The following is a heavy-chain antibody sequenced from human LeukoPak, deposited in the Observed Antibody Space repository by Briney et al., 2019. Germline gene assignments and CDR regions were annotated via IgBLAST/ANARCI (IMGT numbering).Heavy chain of an antibody. CDR1: DYTVTSYG. Sequence: ASVKVSCKASDYTVTSYGISWVRQAPGQGLEWMGWMSAYNGNTNYAQKHQGRVTMTTDTSTSTAYMELRSLRSDDTAVYYCAREGPLYQLLPNDYWGQGTLVTVSS. J-gene: IGHJ4*02. CDR2: MSAYNGNT. CDR3: AREGPLYQLLPNDY. V-gene: IGHV1-18*01. D-gene: IGHD2-2*01.